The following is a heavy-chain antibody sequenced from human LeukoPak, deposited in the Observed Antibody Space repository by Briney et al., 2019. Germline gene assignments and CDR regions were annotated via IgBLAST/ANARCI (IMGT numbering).Heavy chain of an antibody. CDR2: ITGCGGST. Sequence: GGSLRLSCAASGFTFSSYAMAWVRQAPGKGLEWVSAITGCGGSTYYADSVKGRFTISRDNSKNTLYMQMSSLRAEDTAVYYCAKGDYGDCYWGQGTLVTVSS. J-gene: IGHJ4*02. V-gene: IGHV3-23*01. CDR3: AKGDYGDCY. D-gene: IGHD4-17*01. CDR1: GFTFSSYA.